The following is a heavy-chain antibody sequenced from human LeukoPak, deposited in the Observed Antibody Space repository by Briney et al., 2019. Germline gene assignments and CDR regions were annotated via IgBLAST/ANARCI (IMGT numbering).Heavy chain of an antibody. V-gene: IGHV1-2*04. CDR1: GYTFTGYY. Sequence: ASVKVSCKASGYTFTGYYMHWVGQAPGQGREWMGWINPNSGGTNYAQKFQGWVTMTRDTSISTAYMELSRLRSDDTAVYYCAREAVAGTSDFDYWGQGTLVTVSS. D-gene: IGHD6-19*01. J-gene: IGHJ4*02. CDR3: AREAVAGTSDFDY. CDR2: INPNSGGT.